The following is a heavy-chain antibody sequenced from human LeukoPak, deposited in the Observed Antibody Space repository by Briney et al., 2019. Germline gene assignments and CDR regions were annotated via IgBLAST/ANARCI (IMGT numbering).Heavy chain of an antibody. D-gene: IGHD3-22*01. CDR2: INHSGST. V-gene: IGHV4-34*01. J-gene: IGHJ4*02. CDR1: GGSFDGYY. CDR3: ARPRYSGSGYYY. Sequence: PSETLSLTCAVFGGSFDGYYWSWIRQPPGKGLEWIGEINHSGSTNYNPSLKSRVTISVDTSKNQFSLKLSSVTAADTAVYYCARPRYSGSGYYYWGQGTLVTVSS.